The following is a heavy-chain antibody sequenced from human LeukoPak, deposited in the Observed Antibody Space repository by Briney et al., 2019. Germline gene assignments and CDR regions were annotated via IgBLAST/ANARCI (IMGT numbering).Heavy chain of an antibody. CDR3: AKTFGIVCFDY. V-gene: IGHV3-23*01. CDR1: GFTVSSNY. J-gene: IGHJ4*02. CDR2: ISGSSDST. D-gene: IGHD1-26*01. Sequence: GGSLRLSCAASGFTVSSNYMSWVRQAPGKGLEWVSGISGSSDSTHYADSVKGRFTISRDNSKNMLYLQMNSLRAEDTAVYYCAKTFGIVCFDYWGQGTLVTVSP.